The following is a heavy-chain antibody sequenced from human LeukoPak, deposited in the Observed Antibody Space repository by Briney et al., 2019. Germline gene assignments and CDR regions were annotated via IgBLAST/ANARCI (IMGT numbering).Heavy chain of an antibody. Sequence: SETLSLTCTVPGGSISSGDYYWRWIRQPPGRGREWIEYIYYSGSTYNNPSLKSRITISVNTSKHQFSLKLSSVTAADTAVYYCARTQITVRSYYFDYWGQGTLVTVSS. J-gene: IGHJ4*02. CDR2: IYYSGST. CDR3: ARTQITVRSYYFDY. D-gene: IGHD4-11*01. V-gene: IGHV4-30-4*01. CDR1: GGSISSGDYY.